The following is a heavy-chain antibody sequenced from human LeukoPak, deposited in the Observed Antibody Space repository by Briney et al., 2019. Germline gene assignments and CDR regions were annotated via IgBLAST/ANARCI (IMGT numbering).Heavy chain of an antibody. CDR1: GGSFSGYY. V-gene: IGHV4-34*01. J-gene: IGHJ4*02. CDR2: INHSGST. Sequence: MSSETLSLTCAVYGGSFSGYYWSWIRQPPGKGLEWIGEINHSGSTNYNPSPKSRVTISVDTSKNQFSLKLSSVTAADTAVYYCARDPNYGDYHSDETSSKKSLNYFDYWGQGTLVTVSS. CDR3: ARDPNYGDYHSDETSSKKSLNYFDY. D-gene: IGHD4-17*01.